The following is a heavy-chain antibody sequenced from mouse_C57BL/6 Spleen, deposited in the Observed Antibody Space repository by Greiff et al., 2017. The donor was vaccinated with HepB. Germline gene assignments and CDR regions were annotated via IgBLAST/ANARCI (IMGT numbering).Heavy chain of an antibody. CDR1: GFSFNTYA. Sequence: EVQLVESGGGLVQPKGSLKLSCAASGFSFNTYAMNWVRQAPGKGLEWVARIRSKSNNYATYYADSVKDRFTISRDDSESMLYLQMNNLKTEDTAMYYCVRQGYYYGSWWYFDVWGTGTTVTVSS. J-gene: IGHJ1*03. D-gene: IGHD1-1*01. CDR2: IRSKSNNYAT. CDR3: VRQGYYYGSWWYFDV. V-gene: IGHV10-1*01.